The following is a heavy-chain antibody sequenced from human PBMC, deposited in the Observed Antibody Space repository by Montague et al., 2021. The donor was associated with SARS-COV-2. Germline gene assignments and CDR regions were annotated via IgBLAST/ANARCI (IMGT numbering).Heavy chain of an antibody. Sequence: TLSLTCTVSGGSISSPGYYWSWIRQLAGKGLEWIGRIYTSGTTNYNPSLKSRVTVSVDTSKNQFSLKLTSVTAADTAVYYCARFTAVTSSLDFWGQGTLVPVSS. CDR1: GGSISSPGYY. J-gene: IGHJ4*02. CDR3: ARFTAVTSSLDF. D-gene: IGHD4-17*01. V-gene: IGHV4-61*02. CDR2: IYTSGTT.